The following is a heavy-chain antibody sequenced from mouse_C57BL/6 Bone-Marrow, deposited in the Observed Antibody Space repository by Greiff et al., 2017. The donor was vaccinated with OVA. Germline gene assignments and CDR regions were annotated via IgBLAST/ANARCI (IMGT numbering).Heavy chain of an antibody. J-gene: IGHJ3*01. CDR1: GYTFTSYW. Sequence: QVQLQQPGAELVGPGTSVKLSCKASGYTFTSYWMHWVKQRPGQGLEWIGVIDPSDSYTNYNQKFKGKATLTVDTSSSTAYMQLSSLTSEDSAVYYCARSSMVKGFAYWGQGTLVTVSA. V-gene: IGHV1-59*01. CDR3: ARSSMVKGFAY. D-gene: IGHD2-2*01. CDR2: IDPSDSYT.